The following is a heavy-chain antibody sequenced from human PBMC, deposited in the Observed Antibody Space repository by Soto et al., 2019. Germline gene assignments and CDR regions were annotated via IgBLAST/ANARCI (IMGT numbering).Heavy chain of an antibody. V-gene: IGHV3-23*01. CDR2: ISGSGGLT. Sequence: EMQLLVSGGGLVQPGGSLRLSCAASGFPFSSYAMSWVRQAPGKGLEWVSGISGSGGLTYYADSVKGRFTISRDNSKNTLYLQMNSLIDDDTAVYYCAKSLSASPNYFFDYWGQGTLVSVSS. CDR1: GFPFSSYA. CDR3: AKSLSASPNYFFDY. J-gene: IGHJ4*02.